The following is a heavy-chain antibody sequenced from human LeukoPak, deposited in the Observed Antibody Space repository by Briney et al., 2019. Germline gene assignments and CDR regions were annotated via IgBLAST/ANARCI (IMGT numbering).Heavy chain of an antibody. J-gene: IGHJ4*02. CDR1: GFTVSSNY. CDR3: TRYLSGGFDS. Sequence: PGGSLRLSCAASGFTVSSNYMSWVRQAPGKGLEWVSLIYSGGGTYYADSVKGRFTFSRDNAKNTLYLQMNSLRAEDTAVYYCTRYLSGGFDSWGQGTLVTVSS. CDR2: IYSGGGT. V-gene: IGHV3-53*01. D-gene: IGHD2-15*01.